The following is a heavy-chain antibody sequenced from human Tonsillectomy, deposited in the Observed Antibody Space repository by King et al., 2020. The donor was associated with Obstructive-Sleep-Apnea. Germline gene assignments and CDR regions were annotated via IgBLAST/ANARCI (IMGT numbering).Heavy chain of an antibody. CDR2: IYYSGST. J-gene: IGHJ3*02. V-gene: IGHV4-59*01. Sequence: VQLQESGPGLVKPSETLSLTCTVSGGSISSYYWSWLRQPPGKGLEWIGYIYYSGSTNYNPSLKSRVTISVDTSKNQFSLKLSSVTAADTAVYYCAREVLGAFDIWGQGTMVTVSS. CDR3: AREVLGAFDI. CDR1: GGSISSYY. D-gene: IGHD1-1*01.